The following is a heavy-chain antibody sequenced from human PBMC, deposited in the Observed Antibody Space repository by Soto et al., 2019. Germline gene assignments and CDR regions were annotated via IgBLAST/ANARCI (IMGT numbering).Heavy chain of an antibody. D-gene: IGHD3-10*01. CDR2: IIPIFGTA. V-gene: IGHV1-69*05. CDR3: ARDPAMVRGVISYYFYMDV. J-gene: IGHJ6*03. CDR1: GGTFSSYA. Sequence: ASVKVSCKASGGTFSSYAISWVRQAPGQGLEWMGGIIPIFGTANYAQKFQGRVTMTTDTSTSTAYMELRSLRSDDTAVYYCARDPAMVRGVISYYFYMDVWGKGTTVTVS.